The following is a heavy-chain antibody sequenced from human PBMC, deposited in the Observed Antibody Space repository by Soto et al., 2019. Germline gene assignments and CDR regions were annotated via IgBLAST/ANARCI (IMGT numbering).Heavy chain of an antibody. CDR1: GGTLNSYT. CDR2: IIPVLGVA. J-gene: IGHJ4*02. V-gene: IGHV1-69*02. Sequence: QVQLVQSGAEVKKPGSLVTVSCKASGGTLNSYTINWVRQSPGHGPEWLGRIIPVLGVANYAQTFQGRVTITADKSTSTVYMELTSLRSEDTAVYYCARSSVAAAGALGNWGPGTLVTVSS. D-gene: IGHD6-13*01. CDR3: ARSSVAAAGALGN.